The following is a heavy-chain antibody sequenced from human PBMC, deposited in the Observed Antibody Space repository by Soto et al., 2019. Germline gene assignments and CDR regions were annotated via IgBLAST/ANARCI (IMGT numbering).Heavy chain of an antibody. CDR1: GGTFSSYA. Sequence: SVKVSYKASGGTFSSYAISWVRQAPGQGLEWMGGIIPIFGTANYAQKFQGRVTITADESTSTAYMELSSLRSEDTAVYYCAWGGYNFGTVYYGMDVWGQGTTVTVSS. V-gene: IGHV1-69*13. CDR2: IIPIFGTA. J-gene: IGHJ6*02. D-gene: IGHD5-12*01. CDR3: AWGGYNFGTVYYGMDV.